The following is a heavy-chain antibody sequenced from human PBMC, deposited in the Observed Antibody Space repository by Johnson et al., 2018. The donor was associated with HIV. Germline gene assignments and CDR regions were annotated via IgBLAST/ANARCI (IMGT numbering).Heavy chain of an antibody. V-gene: IGHV3-30*14. Sequence: QVQLVESGGGVVQPGRSLRLSCAASGFTFSRYAMHWVRQAPGKGPAWVAVVSFDTINKDYADSVKGRFTISRDNSKNTLYLQMNSLRAEDTAVYYCTRRSPYDAFDIWGQGTMVTVSS. J-gene: IGHJ3*02. CDR1: GFTFSRYA. CDR3: TRRSPYDAFDI. CDR2: VSFDTINK.